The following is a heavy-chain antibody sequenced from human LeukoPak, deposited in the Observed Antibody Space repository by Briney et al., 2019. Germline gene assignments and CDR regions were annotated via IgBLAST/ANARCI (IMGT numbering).Heavy chain of an antibody. J-gene: IGHJ6*04. V-gene: IGHV4-38-2*02. CDR3: ARYYDSSGYRMDV. Sequence: SETLSLTCTVSGYSISSGYYWGWIRQPPGKGLEWIGSIYHSGSTYYNPSLKSRVTISVDTSKNQFSLKLSSVTAADTAVYYCARYYDSSGYRMDVWGKGTTVTVSS. CDR1: GYSISSGYY. D-gene: IGHD3-22*01. CDR2: IYHSGST.